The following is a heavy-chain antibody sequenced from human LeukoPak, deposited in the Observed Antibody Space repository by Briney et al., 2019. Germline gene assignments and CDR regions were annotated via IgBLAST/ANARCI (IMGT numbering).Heavy chain of an antibody. CDR2: MNPNSGNT. J-gene: IGHJ6*02. Sequence: WASVKVSCKASGYTFTRYDINWVRQATGQGLEWMGWMNPNSGNTGYAQKFQGRVTMTRNTSISTAYMELSSLRSEDTAVYYCARVGGKQWLSYYYHGMDVWGQGTTVTVSS. CDR1: GYTFTRYD. D-gene: IGHD6-19*01. CDR3: ARVGGKQWLSYYYHGMDV. V-gene: IGHV1-8*01.